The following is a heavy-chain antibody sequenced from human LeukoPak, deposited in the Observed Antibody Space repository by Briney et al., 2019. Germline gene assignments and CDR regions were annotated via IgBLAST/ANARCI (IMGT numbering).Heavy chain of an antibody. CDR3: ARDYSGSYTH. V-gene: IGHV1-2*06. J-gene: IGHJ4*02. CDR2: IHPNSGDT. D-gene: IGHD1-26*01. Sequence: APVKVSCKASGYSFTDYYIHWVRQAPGQGLEWVGLIHPNSGDTFYAQKFRGRVTTTRDTSINTAYMELDRLTSDDTAVYYCARDYSGSYTHWAQGTLVTVSS. CDR1: GYSFTDYY.